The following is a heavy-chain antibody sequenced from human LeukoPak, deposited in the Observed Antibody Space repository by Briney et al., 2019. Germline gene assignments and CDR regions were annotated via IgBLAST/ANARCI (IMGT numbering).Heavy chain of an antibody. CDR1: GFTFTTYT. J-gene: IGHJ6*03. V-gene: IGHV3-21*04. CDR3: AKNSRQTRFYYYYYMDV. CDR2: ISSSSSYI. Sequence: PGGSLRLSCAASGFTFTTYTMNWVRQAPGKGLEWVSSISSSSSYIYYADSVEGRFTISRDNAKNSLYLQMNSLRAEDTAVYYCAKNSRQTRFYYYYYMDVWGKGTTVTISS. D-gene: IGHD2/OR15-2a*01.